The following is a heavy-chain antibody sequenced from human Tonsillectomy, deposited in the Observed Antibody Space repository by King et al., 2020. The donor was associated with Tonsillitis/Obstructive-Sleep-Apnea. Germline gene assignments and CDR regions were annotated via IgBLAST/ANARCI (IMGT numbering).Heavy chain of an antibody. Sequence: VQLVESGGVVVQPGGSLRLSCAAYGLTFDDYSMNWVRKAPGKGLEWVSLISGEGGTTHYADSVKGRFTISRDNSKNSLYLQMNSLRTEDTDLYYCAKGRTFYYYYMDVWGKGTTVTVSS. J-gene: IGHJ6*03. CDR3: AKGRTFYYYYMDV. CDR2: ISGEGGTT. D-gene: IGHD3-16*01. CDR1: GLTFDDYS. V-gene: IGHV3-43*01.